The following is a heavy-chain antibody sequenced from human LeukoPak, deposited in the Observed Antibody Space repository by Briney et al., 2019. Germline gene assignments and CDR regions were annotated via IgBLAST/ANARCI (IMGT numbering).Heavy chain of an antibody. V-gene: IGHV3-30*02. Sequence: GGSLRLSCAASGFTFSSYGMHWVRQAPGKGLEWVAFIRYDGSNKYYADSMKGRFTISRDNSKNTLYLQMNSLRAEDTAVYYCAKNWYYWGQGTLVTVSS. J-gene: IGHJ4*02. CDR2: IRYDGSNK. D-gene: IGHD1-14*01. CDR1: GFTFSSYG. CDR3: AKNWYY.